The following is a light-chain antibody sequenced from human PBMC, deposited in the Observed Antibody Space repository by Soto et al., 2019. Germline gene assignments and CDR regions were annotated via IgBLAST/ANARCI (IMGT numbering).Light chain of an antibody. V-gene: IGLV2-14*01. CDR2: EVS. Sequence: QSALTQPASVSGSPGQSITISCTGTSSDVGGYNYVSWYQQHPGKAPKLIIYEVSNRPSGVSNRFSGSKSGNTAYLTVSGLQAEDEADYYCSSYSSVTTLWVFGGGTKLTVL. CDR1: SSDVGGYNY. CDR3: SSYSSVTTLWV. J-gene: IGLJ3*02.